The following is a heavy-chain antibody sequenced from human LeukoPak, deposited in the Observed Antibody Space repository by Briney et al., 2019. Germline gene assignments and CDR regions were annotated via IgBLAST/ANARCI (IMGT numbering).Heavy chain of an antibody. D-gene: IGHD6-13*01. CDR3: ARDLPRLIGSSWTANWFDP. Sequence: SQTLSLTCAISGDSVSSNSAAWNWIRQSPSRGLEWLGRTYYRSKWYNDYAVSVKSRITINPDTSKNQFSLQLNSVTPEDTAVYYCARDLPRLIGSSWTANWFDPWGQGTLVTVSS. CDR1: GDSVSSNSAA. J-gene: IGHJ5*02. V-gene: IGHV6-1*01. CDR2: TYYRSKWYN.